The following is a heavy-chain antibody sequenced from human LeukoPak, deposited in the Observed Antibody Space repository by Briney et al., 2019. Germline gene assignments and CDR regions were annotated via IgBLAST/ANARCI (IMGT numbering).Heavy chain of an antibody. Sequence: PSETLSLNCTVSGSSISGYYWSWIRQHPGKGLEWIGYIYYSGSTYYNPSLKSRVTISVDTSKNQFSLKLSSVTAADTAVYYCARSMSNGWYDYWGQGTLVTVSS. D-gene: IGHD6-19*01. CDR2: IYYSGST. CDR1: GSSISGYY. CDR3: ARSMSNGWYDY. V-gene: IGHV4-31*03. J-gene: IGHJ4*02.